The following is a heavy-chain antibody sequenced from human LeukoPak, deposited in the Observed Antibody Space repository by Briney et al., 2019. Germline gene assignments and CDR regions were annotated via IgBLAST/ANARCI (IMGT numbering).Heavy chain of an antibody. D-gene: IGHD5-18*01. J-gene: IGHJ6*03. CDR2: INHSGST. CDR1: GGSFSGYY. V-gene: IGHV4-34*01. Sequence: KASETLSLTCAVYGGSFSGYYWSWIRQPPGKGLEWIGEINHSGSTNYNPSLKSRVTISVDTSKNQFSLKLRSVTAADTAVYYCGRTTEGGYPYDYFYHNYRDVGGKGPRVTIS. CDR3: GRTTEGGYPYDYFYHNYRDV.